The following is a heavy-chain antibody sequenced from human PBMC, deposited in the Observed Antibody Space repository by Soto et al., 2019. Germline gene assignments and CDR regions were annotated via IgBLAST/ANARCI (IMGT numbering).Heavy chain of an antibody. J-gene: IGHJ4*02. D-gene: IGHD6-13*01. CDR1: GFTFSSYG. V-gene: IGHV3-33*01. Sequence: PGGSLRLSCAASGFTFSSYGMHWVRQAPGKGLEWVAVIWYDGSNKYYADSVKGRFTISRDNSKNTLYLQMNSLRAEDTAVYYCARYSSSWFSFDYWGQGTLVTVSS. CDR3: ARYSSSWFSFDY. CDR2: IWYDGSNK.